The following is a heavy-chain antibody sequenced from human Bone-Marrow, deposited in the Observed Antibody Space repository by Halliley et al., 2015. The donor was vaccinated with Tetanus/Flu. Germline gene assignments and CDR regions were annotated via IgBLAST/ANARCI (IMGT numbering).Heavy chain of an antibody. Sequence: VSSSGGSTNSTCNADPVKGRFPIPRDNSKNPLYRQMNSLRAEDTAVYSCASRRSVGTTYFDSWGQGTLVTVSS. CDR2: SGGSTNST. D-gene: IGHD1-26*01. J-gene: IGHJ4*02. CDR3: ASRRSVGTTYFDS. V-gene: IGHV3-23*01.